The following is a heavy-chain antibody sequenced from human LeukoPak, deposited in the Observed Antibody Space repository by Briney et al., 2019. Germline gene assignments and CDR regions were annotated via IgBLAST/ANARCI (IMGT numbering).Heavy chain of an antibody. CDR3: AKPAGFASYYFDY. CDR2: IQYDGSSK. D-gene: IGHD2-21*01. Sequence: PGGSLRLSCAASGFTFSSYGMHWVRQAPGKGLEWVAFIQYDGSSKYYADSVKGRFTISRDNSKNTLYLQMNSLRAEDTAVYYCAKPAGFASYYFDYWGQGTLVTVSS. V-gene: IGHV3-30*02. J-gene: IGHJ4*02. CDR1: GFTFSSYG.